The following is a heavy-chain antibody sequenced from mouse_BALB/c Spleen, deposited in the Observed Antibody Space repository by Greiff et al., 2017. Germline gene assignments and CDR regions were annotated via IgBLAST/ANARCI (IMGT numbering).Heavy chain of an antibody. CDR2: INPGSGGT. CDR1: GYAFTNYL. D-gene: IGHD1-2*01. Sequence: QVQLQQSGAELVRPGTSVKVSCKASGYAFTNYLIEWVKQRPGQGLEWIGVINPGSGGTNYNEKFKGKATLTADNSSSTAYIQLSSLTSDDSAVYFCARSGNYGPFAYWGQGTLVTVSA. V-gene: IGHV1-54*01. J-gene: IGHJ3*01. CDR3: ARSGNYGPFAY.